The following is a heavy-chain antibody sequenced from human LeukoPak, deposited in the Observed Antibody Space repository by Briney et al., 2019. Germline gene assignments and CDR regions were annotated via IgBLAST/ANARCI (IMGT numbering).Heavy chain of an antibody. CDR2: IISSGSTI. J-gene: IGHJ6*02. Sequence: PGGSLRLSCAASGFTFSDYYMSWIRQAPGKGLEWVSYIISSGSTIYYADSVKGRFTISRDNAKNSLYLQMNSLRAEDTAVYYCARDLSVAGGSKAYYYGMDVWGQGTTVTVSS. D-gene: IGHD6-19*01. V-gene: IGHV3-11*01. CDR1: GFTFSDYY. CDR3: ARDLSVAGGSKAYYYGMDV.